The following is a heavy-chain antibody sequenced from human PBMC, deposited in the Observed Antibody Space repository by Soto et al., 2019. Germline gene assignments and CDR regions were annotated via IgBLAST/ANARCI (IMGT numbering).Heavy chain of an antibody. CDR3: ARVREGNFEY. CDR1: AFTFSSYD. CDR2: ISGRGDST. V-gene: IGHV3-23*01. Sequence: EVQLLESGGGLVQPGGSLRLSCAASAFTFSSYDMSWVRQAPGKGLEWVSVISGRGDSTYYADSVRGRFTISRDKSKNTLYLQMNSLRAEDTAVYYCARVREGNFEYWGQGTLVTVSS. J-gene: IGHJ4*02.